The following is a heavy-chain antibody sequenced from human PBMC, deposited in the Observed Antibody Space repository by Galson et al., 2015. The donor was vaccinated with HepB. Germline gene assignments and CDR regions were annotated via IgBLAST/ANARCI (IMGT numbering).Heavy chain of an antibody. J-gene: IGHJ4*02. V-gene: IGHV5-51*01. CDR2: IYPDDSDT. CDR1: GYSFTTYW. D-gene: IGHD6-19*01. CDR3: ARLVGSGWQVGGWQPYDY. Sequence: QSGAEVKEPGESLRISCKASGYSFTTYWIAWVRQMPGKGLEWMGIIYPDDSDTRHSPSFQGQVTISADKSINTAYLQWSSLRASDTAMYYCARLVGSGWQVGGWQPYDYWGQGTLVAVSS.